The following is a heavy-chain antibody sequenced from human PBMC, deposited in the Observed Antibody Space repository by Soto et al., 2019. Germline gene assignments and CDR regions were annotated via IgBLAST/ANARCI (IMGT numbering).Heavy chain of an antibody. CDR3: VQSRCGGDCLQSYSSHSYYGLDV. J-gene: IGHJ6*02. D-gene: IGHD2-21*02. Sequence: QITLKESGPTLVKPTQTLTLTCTFSGFSLSTTGVGVGWIRPPPGKALEWLALIYWDDDKRYNPSLNSRLTITKDTSKTQVVLAMTNMDPVDTATYYCVQSRCGGDCLQSYSSHSYYGLDVWGQGTTVTVSS. V-gene: IGHV2-5*02. CDR2: IYWDDDK. CDR1: GFSLSTTGVG.